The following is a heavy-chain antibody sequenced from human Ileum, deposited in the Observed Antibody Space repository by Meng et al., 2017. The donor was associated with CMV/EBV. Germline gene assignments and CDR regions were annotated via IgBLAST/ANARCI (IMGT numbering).Heavy chain of an antibody. CDR2: INPYNDNT. CDR1: GYTFTSSG. Sequence: SVNVSCKASGYTFTSSGISWVRQAAGQGLEWMGWINPYNDNTNYAQKLQARVNMTTDTSTSTAYMALRGLRADDTAVDYCARVRVGGGRIMDVWGQGTTVTVSS. J-gene: IGHJ6*02. V-gene: IGHV1-18*01. CDR3: ARVRVGGGRIMDV. D-gene: IGHD3-16*01.